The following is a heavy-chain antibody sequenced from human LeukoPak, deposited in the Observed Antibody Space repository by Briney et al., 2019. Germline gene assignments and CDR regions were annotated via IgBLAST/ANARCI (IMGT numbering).Heavy chain of an antibody. V-gene: IGHV4-39*01. CDR1: GGSISSSSYY. D-gene: IGHD3-22*01. J-gene: IGHJ4*02. Sequence: SETLSLTCTVSGGSISSSSYYWGWIRQPPGKGLEWIGSIYYSGSTYYNPSLKSRVTISVDTSKNQFSLKLSSVTAADTAVYYCATRYYYDSSGYSCWGQGTLVTVSS. CDR3: ATRYYYDSSGYSC. CDR2: IYYSGST.